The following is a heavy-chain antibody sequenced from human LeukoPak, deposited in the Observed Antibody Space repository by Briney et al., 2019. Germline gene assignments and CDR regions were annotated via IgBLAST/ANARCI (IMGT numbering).Heavy chain of an antibody. J-gene: IGHJ1*01. V-gene: IGHV4-39*02. CDR2: IYYSGST. CDR1: GGSISSSSYY. D-gene: IGHD3-22*01. CDR3: ARDRGGITMIDAVQH. Sequence: SETLSLTCTVSGGSISSSSYYWGWIRQPPGKGLEWIGSIYYSGSTYYNPSLKSRVTISVDTSKNQFSLKLSSVTAADTAVYYCARDRGGITMIDAVQHWGQGTLVTVSS.